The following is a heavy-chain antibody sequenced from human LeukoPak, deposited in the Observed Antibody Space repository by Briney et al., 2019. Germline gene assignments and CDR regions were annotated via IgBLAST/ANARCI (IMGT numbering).Heavy chain of an antibody. CDR1: GFTFSTYW. CDR2: VNQDGSDK. D-gene: IGHD5-18*01. J-gene: IGHJ5*02. Sequence: GGSLRLSCAASGFTFSTYWMSWVRQAPGKGLQWVATVNQDGSDKYYVDSVKGRFTISRDTTKNSLYLQMNSLRDEDTAVYYCARDGKIQRDIWFDPWGPGTLVTVSS. CDR3: ARDGKIQRDIWFDP. V-gene: IGHV3-7*01.